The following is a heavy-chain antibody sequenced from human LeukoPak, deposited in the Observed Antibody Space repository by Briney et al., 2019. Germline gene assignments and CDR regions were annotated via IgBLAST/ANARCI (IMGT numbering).Heavy chain of an antibody. CDR2: IYHSGST. CDR1: GGSVSSGRYY. D-gene: IGHD2-2*02. J-gene: IGHJ6*02. CDR3: ARDHIVVVPAAIGVYYYYGMDV. V-gene: IGHV4-61*01. Sequence: SETLSLTCTVSGGSVSSGRYYWSWIRQPPGKGLEWIGYIYHSGSTYYNPSLKSRVTISVDTSKNQFSLKLSSVTAADTAVYYCARDHIVVVPAAIGVYYYYGMDVWGQGTTVTVSS.